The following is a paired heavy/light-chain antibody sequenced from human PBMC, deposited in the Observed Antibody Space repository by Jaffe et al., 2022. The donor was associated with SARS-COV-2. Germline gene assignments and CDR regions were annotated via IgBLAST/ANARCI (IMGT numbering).Light chain of an antibody. CDR1: QDIRKY. J-gene: IGKJ4*01. CDR2: DAS. V-gene: IGKV1-33*01. Sequence: DIQMTQSPSSLSASEGDRVTITCQASQDIRKYLNWYQQKPGKAPKLLIFDASNLETGVPSRFSGSGYGTDFTVTISSLQPEDLATYYCQQYDTLPLTFGGGTKVEIK. CDR3: QQYDTLPLT.
Heavy chain of an antibody. V-gene: IGHV4-61*01. Sequence: QVQLQESGPGLVKPSETLSLTCTVSGDSVSGESYYWSWIRQPPGKGLEWIGYIYFSGRTNFNPSLKSRVTMSVDTSKNQFSLRLTSVTAADTAVYYCARAPRGYGTGEYFQHWGQGTLVTVSS. J-gene: IGHJ1*01. CDR3: ARAPRGYGTGEYFQH. D-gene: IGHD2-15*01. CDR2: IYFSGRT. CDR1: GDSVSGESYY.